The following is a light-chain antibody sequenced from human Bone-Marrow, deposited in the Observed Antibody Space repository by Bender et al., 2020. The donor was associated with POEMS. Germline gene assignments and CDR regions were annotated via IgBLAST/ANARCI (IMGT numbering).Light chain of an antibody. CDR2: KDN. CDR3: QVWDRINDHVV. J-gene: IGLJ2*01. Sequence: SYVLTQPVSVSVALGQTTRITCGENNIRSKNVHWYQQKPGQAPVLVIYKDNQRPSWIPERFSGSTSGTTVTLTISGVQAEDEADYYCQVWDRINDHVVFGGGTRLTVL. V-gene: IGLV3-21*04. CDR1: NIRSKN.